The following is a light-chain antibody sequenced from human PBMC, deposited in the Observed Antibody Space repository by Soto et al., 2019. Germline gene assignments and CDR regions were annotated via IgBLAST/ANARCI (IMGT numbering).Light chain of an antibody. CDR1: QSVLYSSNNNNY. V-gene: IGKV4-1*01. CDR3: QQYYTTPLT. Sequence: DIVMTQSPDSLAVSLGQRATINCKSSQSVLYSSNNNNYLAWYQQKPGQPPKLLIYWASTRESGVPDRFSGRGSGTDFTLTIISLQAEDVAVHYCQQYYTTPLTFGGGTKVEIK. CDR2: WAS. J-gene: IGKJ4*01.